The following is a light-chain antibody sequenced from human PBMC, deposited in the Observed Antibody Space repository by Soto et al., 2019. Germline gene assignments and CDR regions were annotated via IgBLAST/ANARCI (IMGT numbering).Light chain of an antibody. V-gene: IGKV3-20*01. CDR2: GAS. CDR3: QQFGSSLGFT. J-gene: IGKJ3*01. CDR1: QSINNRY. Sequence: EIVLTQSPGTLSLSPGERATLSCRASQSINNRYLAWYQQKPGQAPRLLIYGASSRATGIPDRFSGSGSGTDFTLTISRLEPEDFAVYSCQQFGSSLGFTFGPGTKVDMK.